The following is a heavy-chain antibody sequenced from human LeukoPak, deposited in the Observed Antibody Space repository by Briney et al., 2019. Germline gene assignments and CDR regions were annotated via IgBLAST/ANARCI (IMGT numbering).Heavy chain of an antibody. CDR2: ILGSGRSA. CDR3: SKWGDYDVLTGYYDSDF. V-gene: IGHV3-23*01. D-gene: IGHD3-9*01. CDR1: GFTFNNYA. Sequence: PGASLRLSCAASGFTFNNYAMSWVRQAPGKGLEWVSAILGSGRSAYYADSVKGRFTISRDNSKNSLLLQMNSLRVEDTALYYCSKWGDYDVLTGYYDSDFWGQGTLVTVSA. J-gene: IGHJ4*02.